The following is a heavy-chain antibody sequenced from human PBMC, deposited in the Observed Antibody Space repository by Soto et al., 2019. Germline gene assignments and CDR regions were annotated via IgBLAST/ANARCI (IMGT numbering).Heavy chain of an antibody. V-gene: IGHV3-9*01. D-gene: IGHD6-19*01. CDR1: GFTFSSYA. CDR2: IIWNSAYI. J-gene: IGHJ4*02. CDR3: VKDSTVSGVRQGLDF. Sequence: PGGSLRLSCAASGFTFSSYAMSWVRQAPGKGLEWVAGIIWNSAYIVYADSVKGRFTISRDNAKNSLYLQMNSLRAEDTALYYCVKDSTVSGVRQGLDFWGRGTLVTVSS.